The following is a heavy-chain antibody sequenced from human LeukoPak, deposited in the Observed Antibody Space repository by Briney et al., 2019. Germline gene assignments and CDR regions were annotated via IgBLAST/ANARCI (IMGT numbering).Heavy chain of an antibody. CDR2: FDPEDGET. CDR3: ATLPYSSGWYTFDY. Sequence: ASVKVSCKVSGYTLTELYMHWVRQAPGKGLEWMGGFDPEDGETIYAQKFQGRVTMTEDTSTDTAYMELSSLRSEDTAVYYCATLPYSSGWYTFDYWGQGTLVTVSS. J-gene: IGHJ4*02. V-gene: IGHV1-24*01. D-gene: IGHD6-19*01. CDR1: GYTLTELY.